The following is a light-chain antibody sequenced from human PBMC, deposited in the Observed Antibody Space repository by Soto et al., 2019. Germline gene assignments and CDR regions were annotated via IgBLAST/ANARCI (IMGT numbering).Light chain of an antibody. J-gene: IGKJ1*01. CDR3: QHYGGQPPWT. CDR1: QSVGSY. V-gene: IGKV3-20*01. CDR2: GAS. Sequence: ENVLTQSPGTLSLSPGERATLSCRASQSVGSYLGWYQKKPGQAPRLLIYGASNRATGIPDGFSGSGSATDVTLIISRLQPEDVSVYYYQHYGGQPPWTFGQGTKVEIK.